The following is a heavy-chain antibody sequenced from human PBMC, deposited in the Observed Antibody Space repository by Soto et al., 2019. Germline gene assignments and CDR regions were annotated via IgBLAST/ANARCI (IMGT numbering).Heavy chain of an antibody. CDR3: AREVVKVVETTSLWFDP. Sequence: QVQLVQSGAEAKRPGASVKVSCKASGYTFTTHDIHWVRQAPGQGLEWMGWMNTNTNSTDCAQKFQGRVTLTWNTSISTAYLELRRLKFDDTAVYYCAREVVKVVETTSLWFDPWGQGTLVTVSS. CDR2: MNTNTNST. V-gene: IGHV1-8*01. CDR1: GYTFTTHD. J-gene: IGHJ5*02. D-gene: IGHD2-21*01.